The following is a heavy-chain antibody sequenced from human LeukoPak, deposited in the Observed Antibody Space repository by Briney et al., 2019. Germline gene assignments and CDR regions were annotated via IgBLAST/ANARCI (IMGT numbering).Heavy chain of an antibody. J-gene: IGHJ5*02. CDR1: GGSISSYY. D-gene: IGHD2-15*01. CDR3: ARDDGYCSGGSCYRRFDP. CDR2: IYYSGST. Sequence: SETLSLTCTVSGGSISSYYWSWIRQPPGKGLEWIGYIYYSGSTNYNPSLKSRVTISVDTSKNQFSLKLSSVTAADTAVYYCARDDGYCSGGSCYRRFDPWGQGTLVTVSS. V-gene: IGHV4-59*01.